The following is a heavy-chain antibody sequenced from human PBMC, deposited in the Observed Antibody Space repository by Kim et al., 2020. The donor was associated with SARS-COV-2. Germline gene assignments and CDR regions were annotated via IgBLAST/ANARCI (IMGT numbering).Heavy chain of an antibody. CDR3: ARVFRKGHNWNDRAPRGPYWFDP. CDR2: INHSGST. Sequence: SETLSLTCAVYGGSFSGYYWSWIRQPPGKGLEWIGEINHSGSTNYNPSLKSRVTISVDTSKNQFSLKLSSVTAADTAVYYCARVFRKGHNWNDRAPRGPYWFDPWGQGTLVTVSS. CDR1: GGSFSGYY. D-gene: IGHD1-20*01. J-gene: IGHJ5*02. V-gene: IGHV4-34*01.